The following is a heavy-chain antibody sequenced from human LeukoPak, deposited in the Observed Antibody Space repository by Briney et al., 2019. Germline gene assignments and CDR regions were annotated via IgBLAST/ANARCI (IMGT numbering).Heavy chain of an antibody. CDR3: ARVPGSAWFDP. J-gene: IGHJ5*02. V-gene: IGHV3-11*05. Sequence: GGSLRLSCAASGFIFSDYYMIWIRQAPGKGLEWVSYISSSSGYTNYADSVKGRFTLSRDNAKNSLYLQMNSLRPEDTAVYYCARVPGSAWFDPWGQGTLVTVSS. CDR1: GFIFSDYY. CDR2: ISSSSGYT. D-gene: IGHD3-10*01.